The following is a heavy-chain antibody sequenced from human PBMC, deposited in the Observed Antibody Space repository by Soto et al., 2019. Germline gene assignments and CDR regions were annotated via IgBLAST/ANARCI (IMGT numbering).Heavy chain of an antibody. J-gene: IGHJ4*02. CDR2: ISGSRNSI. Sequence: GGSLRLSCAGSGFTFSSNAMNWVRQAPGKGLEGVSGISGSRNSIYYADSVKGRLTISRDNSNSTLSLQINSLRAEETAVYYCAKVGYDTFGYYLRSLDFWGQGALVTVSS. D-gene: IGHD3-3*01. V-gene: IGHV3-23*01. CDR3: AKVGYDTFGYYLRSLDF. CDR1: GFTFSSNA.